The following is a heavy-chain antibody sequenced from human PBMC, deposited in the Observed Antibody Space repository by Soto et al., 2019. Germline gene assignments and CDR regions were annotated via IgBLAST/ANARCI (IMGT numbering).Heavy chain of an antibody. D-gene: IGHD6-13*01. Sequence: SGPTLVNPTETLTLTCTVSGFSLSNARMGVSWIRQPPGKALEWLAHIFSNDEKSYSTSLKSRLTISKDTSKSQVVLTMTNMDPVDTATYYCARIRSSSWYLDWFDPWGQGTLVTVSS. V-gene: IGHV2-26*01. CDR3: ARIRSSSWYLDWFDP. CDR1: GFSLSNARMG. J-gene: IGHJ5*02. CDR2: IFSNDEK.